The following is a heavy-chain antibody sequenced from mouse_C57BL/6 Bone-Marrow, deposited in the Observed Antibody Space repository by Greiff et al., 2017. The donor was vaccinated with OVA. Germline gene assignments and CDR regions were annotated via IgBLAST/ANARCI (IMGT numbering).Heavy chain of an antibody. D-gene: IGHD2-5*01. CDR2: ISSGSSTI. J-gene: IGHJ1*03. CDR3: AGTYYSNDVWYFDV. Sequence: EVKLVESGGGLVKPGGSLKLSCAASGFTFSDYGMHWVRQAPEKGLEWVAYISSGSSTIYYADTVKGRFTISRDNAKNTLFLQMTSLRSEDTAMYYCAGTYYSNDVWYFDVWGTGTTVTVAS. V-gene: IGHV5-17*01. CDR1: GFTFSDYG.